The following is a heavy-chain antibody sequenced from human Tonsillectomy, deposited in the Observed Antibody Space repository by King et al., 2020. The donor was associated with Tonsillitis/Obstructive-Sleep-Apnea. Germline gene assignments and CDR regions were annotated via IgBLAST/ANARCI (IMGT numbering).Heavy chain of an antibody. Sequence: VQLVESGAEVKKPGESLKISCKASGYKFTNYWIVWVRQMPGKGLEWMGLIYPGDSDTRYSPSFQGQVTISADRSISTAYLHWASLKASDTATYYCAKRAGGDNYVLDSWGQGTLVTVSS. CDR2: IYPGDSDT. J-gene: IGHJ4*02. D-gene: IGHD3-16*01. CDR1: GYKFTNYW. CDR3: AKRAGGDNYVLDS. V-gene: IGHV5-51*03.